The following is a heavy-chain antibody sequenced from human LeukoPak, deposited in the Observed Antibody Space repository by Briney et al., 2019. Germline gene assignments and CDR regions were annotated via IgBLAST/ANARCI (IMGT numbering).Heavy chain of an antibody. J-gene: IGHJ4*02. D-gene: IGHD6-19*01. Sequence: PGGSLRLSCAASGYXFSGSDMHWVRQAPGKGLEWVAFVSHEGSSKFYAESVKGRFGISRDNSKSTTYLQMNGLRPDDTAVYYCAKTTGGWPRFFDHWGQGTLVAVSS. CDR2: VSHEGSSK. V-gene: IGHV3-30*18. CDR3: AKTTGGWPRFFDH. CDR1: GYXFSGSD.